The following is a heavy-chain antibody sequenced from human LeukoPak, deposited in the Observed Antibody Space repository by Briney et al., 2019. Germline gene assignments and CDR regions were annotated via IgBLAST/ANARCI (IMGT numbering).Heavy chain of an antibody. CDR2: INPNSGGT. Sequence: ASVKVSCKTSGYTFSTYDLVWVRRAPGQGLEWMGWINPNSGGTNYAQKFQGRVTMTRDTSISTAYMELSRLRSDDTAVYYCAIDWGGPGAFDIWGQGTMVTVSS. CDR1: GYTFSTYD. V-gene: IGHV1-2*02. D-gene: IGHD7-27*01. CDR3: AIDWGGPGAFDI. J-gene: IGHJ3*02.